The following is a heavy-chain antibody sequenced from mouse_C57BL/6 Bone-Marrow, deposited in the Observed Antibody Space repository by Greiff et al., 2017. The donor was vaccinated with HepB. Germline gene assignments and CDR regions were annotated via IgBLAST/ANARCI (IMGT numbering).Heavy chain of an antibody. Sequence: QVQLKQSGPGLVQPSQRLSITCTVSGFSLTSYGVHWVRQSPGKGLEWLGVIWSGGSTDYNAAFISRLSISKDNSKSKVFFKMNSRQADDTAIYYWARKGVLAPFAYWGQGTLVTVSA. CDR3: ARKGVLAPFAY. CDR2: IWSGGST. CDR1: GFSLTSYG. V-gene: IGHV2-2*01. J-gene: IGHJ3*01. D-gene: IGHD1-1*01.